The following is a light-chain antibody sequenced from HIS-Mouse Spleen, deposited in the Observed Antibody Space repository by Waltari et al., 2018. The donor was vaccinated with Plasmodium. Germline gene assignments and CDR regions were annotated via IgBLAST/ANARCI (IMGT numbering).Light chain of an antibody. CDR1: QSISSY. J-gene: IGKJ1*01. CDR2: VAS. Sequence: DIQMTQSTSSLSASVGHRVTITCRASQSISSYLNWDQQKPVKAPKLLIYVASSLQSGVPSRFSGSGSGTDFTLTISSLQPEDFATYYCQQRYSTWTFGQGTKVEIK. CDR3: QQRYSTWT. V-gene: IGKV1-39*01.